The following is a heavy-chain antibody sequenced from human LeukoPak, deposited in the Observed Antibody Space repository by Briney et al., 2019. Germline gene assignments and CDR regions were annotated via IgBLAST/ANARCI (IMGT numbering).Heavy chain of an antibody. J-gene: IGHJ4*02. CDR1: GFTFDDYA. V-gene: IGHV3-9*01. D-gene: IGHD6-13*01. CDR2: ISWNSGSI. Sequence: PGGSLRLSCAASGFTFDDYAMHWVRQAPGKGLEWVSGISWNSGSIGYADSVKGRFTISRDNAKNSLYLQMDSLRADDTAVYYCTRGQPLDKWGQGTLVIVSS. CDR3: TRGQPLDK.